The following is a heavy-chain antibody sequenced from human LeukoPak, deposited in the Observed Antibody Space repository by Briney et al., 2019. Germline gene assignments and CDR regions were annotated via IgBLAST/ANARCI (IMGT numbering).Heavy chain of an antibody. CDR3: ARGRVTVVVVAVTHRRDYYYYMDV. CDR1: GYTFTSYD. CDR2: MNPNSGNT. J-gene: IGHJ6*03. V-gene: IGHV1-8*03. Sequence: ASMKVSCKASGYTFTSYDINWVRQATGQGLEWMGWMNPNSGNTGYAQKFQGRVTITRNTSISTAYMELSSLRSEDTAVYYCARGRVTVVVVAVTHRRDYYYYMDVWGKGTTVTVSS. D-gene: IGHD2-15*01.